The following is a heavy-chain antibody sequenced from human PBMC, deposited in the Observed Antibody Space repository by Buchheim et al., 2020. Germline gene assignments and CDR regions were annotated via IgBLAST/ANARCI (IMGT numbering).Heavy chain of an antibody. V-gene: IGHV3-13*04. CDR1: GFTFSSYE. Sequence: EVQLVESGGGLVQPGGSLRLSCAASGFTFSSYEMQWIRQVTGKGLEWVSAVGMAGDTHYSASVRGRFTISRETAKNSLSLQMNNLRAGDTAVYYCARDPSGRGMDVWGQGTT. CDR2: VGMAGDT. CDR3: ARDPSGRGMDV. J-gene: IGHJ6*02.